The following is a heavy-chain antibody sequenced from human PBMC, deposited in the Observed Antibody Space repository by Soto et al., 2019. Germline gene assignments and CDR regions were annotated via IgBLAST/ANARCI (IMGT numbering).Heavy chain of an antibody. J-gene: IGHJ4*02. D-gene: IGHD3-22*01. CDR1: GFTFSSYG. CDR2: ISDDGSNK. V-gene: IGHV3-30*18. Sequence: QVQLVESGGGVVQPGRSLRLSCAASGFTFSSYGMHWVRQAPGKGLEWVAVISDDGSNKYYADSVKGRFTISRDNPKNTLYLQMISLRAEDTAVYYCAKDLAVVAPYFDYWGEGTLVIVSS. CDR3: AKDLAVVAPYFDY.